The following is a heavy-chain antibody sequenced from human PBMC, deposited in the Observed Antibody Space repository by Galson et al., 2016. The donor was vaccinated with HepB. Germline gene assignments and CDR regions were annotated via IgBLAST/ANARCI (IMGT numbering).Heavy chain of an antibody. CDR1: GSTFGASP. CDR2: MAYDGNNK. CDR3: ARKSDSSGQGDY. J-gene: IGHJ4*02. Sequence: SLRLSCAASGSTFGASPMHWVRQAPGKGLEWVAVMAYDGNNKYSESVRGRFTISRDNSRNTLYLEMNSLRSEDTAVYYCARKSDSSGQGDYWGQGTLVTVSS. V-gene: IGHV3-30-3*01. D-gene: IGHD3-22*01.